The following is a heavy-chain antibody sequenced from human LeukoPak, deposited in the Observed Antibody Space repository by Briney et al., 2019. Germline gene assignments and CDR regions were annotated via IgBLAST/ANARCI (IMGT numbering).Heavy chain of an antibody. J-gene: IGHJ4*02. V-gene: IGHV1-2*02. CDR3: TRDSGDSITMVRGVIGGY. CDR1: GYTFTGYY. D-gene: IGHD3-10*01. Sequence: ASVKVSCKASGYTFTGYYMHWVRQAPGQGLEWMGWINPNSGGTNYAQKFQGRVTMTRDTSISTAYMELSRLRSDDTAVYYCTRDSGDSITMVRGVIGGYWGQGTLVTVSS. CDR2: INPNSGGT.